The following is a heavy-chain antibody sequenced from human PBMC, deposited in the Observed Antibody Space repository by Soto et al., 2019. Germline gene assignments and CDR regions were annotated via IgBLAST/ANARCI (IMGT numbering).Heavy chain of an antibody. CDR2: ISYGGTT. V-gene: IGHV3-15*01. CDR1: GFTFSNFP. J-gene: IGHJ4*02. CDR3: ITVPWKVVVIN. Sequence: GGSLRLSCAASGFTFSNFPMHWVRQAPGKGLEWVAVISYGGTTDYAAPVKGRFTISRDDSKNTLYLQMNSLKTEDTAVYYCITVPWKVVVINWGQGTLVTVSS. D-gene: IGHD2-2*01.